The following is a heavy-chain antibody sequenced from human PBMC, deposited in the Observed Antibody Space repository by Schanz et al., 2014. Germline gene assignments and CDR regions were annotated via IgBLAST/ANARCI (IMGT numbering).Heavy chain of an antibody. CDR3: AKGRFGELSAFDI. D-gene: IGHD3-10*01. Sequence: VQLVESGGGLVQPGGSLRLSCAASGFTFSNYWMHWVRQAPGKGLEWVAVIWSDGTNEYYADSVKGRFTISGDSSKYTLYLQMNSLRAEDTAVYYCAKGRFGELSAFDIWGQGTMVTVSS. CDR2: IWSDGTNE. J-gene: IGHJ3*02. CDR1: GFTFSNYW. V-gene: IGHV3-33*06.